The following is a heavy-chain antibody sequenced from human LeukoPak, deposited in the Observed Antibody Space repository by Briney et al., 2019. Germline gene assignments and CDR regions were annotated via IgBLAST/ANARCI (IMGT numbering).Heavy chain of an antibody. V-gene: IGHV3-30-3*01. CDR1: GFIFSSYA. CDR3: ARDLTPTGYSYGFAFDY. Sequence: GGSLRLSCAASGFIFSSYAMHWVRQAPGKGLEWVAVISYDGSNKYYADSVKGRFTISRDNSKNTLYLQMNSLRAEDTAVYYCARDLTPTGYSYGFAFDYWGQGTLVTVSS. J-gene: IGHJ4*02. CDR2: ISYDGSNK. D-gene: IGHD5-18*01.